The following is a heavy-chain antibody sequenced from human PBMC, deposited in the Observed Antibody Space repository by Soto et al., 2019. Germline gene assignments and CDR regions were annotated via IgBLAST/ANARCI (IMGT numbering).Heavy chain of an antibody. CDR2: VYYSGAT. CDR3: ARGNDWKSSTFDI. CDR1: GGSLTDHY. V-gene: IGHV4-59*11. J-gene: IGHJ3*02. Sequence: QVQLQESGPGLVKPSETLSLTCTVAGGSLTDHYWNWFRQSPGRGLQWIGYVYYSGATSYNPSLTSRVTMTVDTSKNQFSLKLRSVTAADTAVYFCARGNDWKSSTFDIWGQGTMLSVSS. D-gene: IGHD2-21*01.